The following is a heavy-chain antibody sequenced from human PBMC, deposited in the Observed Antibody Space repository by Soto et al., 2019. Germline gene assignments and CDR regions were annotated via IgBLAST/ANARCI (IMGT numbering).Heavy chain of an antibody. V-gene: IGHV3-7*01. CDR2: INQDGSEK. CDR1: GFSFGNYW. D-gene: IGHD4-17*01. Sequence: VGSLRLSCAASGFSFGNYWMSWVRQAPGRGLEWVANINQDGSEKSYVDSVRGRFTISRDNAKNSPDLQMNSLRVEDTAVYYCARGLVTKVATPNWYFDLWGRGTLVTVSS. J-gene: IGHJ2*01. CDR3: ARGLVTKVATPNWYFDL.